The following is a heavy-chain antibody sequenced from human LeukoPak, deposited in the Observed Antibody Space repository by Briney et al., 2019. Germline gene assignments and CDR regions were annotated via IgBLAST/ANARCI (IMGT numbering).Heavy chain of an antibody. CDR1: GFTFDTYA. J-gene: IGHJ4*02. D-gene: IGHD5-12*01. CDR3: AKTSRANSNYDSPFDY. Sequence: PGGSLRLSCAASGFTFDTYAMSWVRRAPGKGLEWVSGVRGSGTHTDYADSVRGRFTISRDNSKHTLYLQMNSLRAEDAAIYYCAKTSRANSNYDSPFDYWGQGTLVTVSS. CDR2: VRGSGTHT. V-gene: IGHV3-23*01.